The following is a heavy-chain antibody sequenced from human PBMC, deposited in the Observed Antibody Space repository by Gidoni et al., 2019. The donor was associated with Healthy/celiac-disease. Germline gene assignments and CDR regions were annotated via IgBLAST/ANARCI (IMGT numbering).Heavy chain of an antibody. CDR2: IYYSGST. D-gene: IGHD2-15*01. J-gene: IGHJ5*02. V-gene: IGHV4-39*01. Sequence: QLQLQESGPGLVKPSETLSLTCTVSGGSISSSSYYWGWIRQPPGKGLEWIGSIYYSGSTYYNPALKSRGTISVDTSKNQFSLKLSSVTAADTAVYYCARHGGGKTQGLWFDPWGQGTLVTVSS. CDR1: GGSISSSSYY. CDR3: ARHGGGKTQGLWFDP.